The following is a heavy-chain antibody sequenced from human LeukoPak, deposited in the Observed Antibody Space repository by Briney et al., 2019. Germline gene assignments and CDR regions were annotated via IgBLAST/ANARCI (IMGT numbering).Heavy chain of an antibody. J-gene: IGHJ6*02. CDR2: MNPNSGNT. Sequence: ASVKVSCKASGYTFTSYDINWVRQATGQGLEWMGWMNPNSGNTGYAQKLQGRVTMTRNTSISTAYMELSSLRSEDTAVYYCARLGKQGRFLEWLTAHYYYGMDVWGQGTTVTVSS. D-gene: IGHD3-3*01. CDR3: ARLGKQGRFLEWLTAHYYYGMDV. CDR1: GYTFTSYD. V-gene: IGHV1-8*01.